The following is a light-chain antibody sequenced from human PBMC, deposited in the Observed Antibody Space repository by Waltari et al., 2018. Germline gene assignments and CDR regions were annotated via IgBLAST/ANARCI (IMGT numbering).Light chain of an antibody. Sequence: DTQLTQSPYSLYASVGDRVTIACRASQSIKIYLKWYQQKSGKAPKLQIYDASNLESGVPSRVSGSGSGTDFTRTISSLQPEDFATYYCELSYSHPQTLGQGTKLEI. CDR3: ELSYSHPQT. V-gene: IGKV1-39*01. CDR1: QSIKIY. J-gene: IGKJ2*01. CDR2: DAS.